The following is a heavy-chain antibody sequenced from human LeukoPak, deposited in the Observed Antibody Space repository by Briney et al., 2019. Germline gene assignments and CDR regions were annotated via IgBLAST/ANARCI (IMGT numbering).Heavy chain of an antibody. D-gene: IGHD3-22*01. CDR2: ISISSSYI. CDR1: GFTFSSYS. CDR3: ARVQGDSSGYSADY. V-gene: IGHV3-21*01. J-gene: IGHJ4*02. Sequence: VGSLRLSRAASGFTFSSYSLNWVRQAPGRGLEWVSSISISSSYIHYADSVKGRFTISRENAKNSLYLQMNSLRAEDTAVYYCARVQGDSSGYSADYWGQGTLVTVSS.